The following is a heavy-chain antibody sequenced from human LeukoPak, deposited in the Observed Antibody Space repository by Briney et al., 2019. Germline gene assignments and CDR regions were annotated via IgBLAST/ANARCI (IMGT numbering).Heavy chain of an antibody. CDR1: GFTFSTYS. J-gene: IGHJ4*02. V-gene: IGHV3-21*01. CDR2: ISSRSSYI. Sequence: GGSLRLSCAASGFTFSTYSMNWVRQAPGKGLEWVSSISSRSSYIYYADSMKGRFTISRDNAKNSLYLQMNSLRAEDTAVYYCARDGGCTGGSCYRRFDYWSQGTLVTVSS. D-gene: IGHD2-15*01. CDR3: ARDGGCTGGSCYRRFDY.